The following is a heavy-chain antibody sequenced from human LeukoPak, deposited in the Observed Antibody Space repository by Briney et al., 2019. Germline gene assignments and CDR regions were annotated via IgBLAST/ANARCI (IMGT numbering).Heavy chain of an antibody. D-gene: IGHD6-13*01. V-gene: IGHV3-30-3*01. J-gene: IGHJ4*02. CDR3: ARDSFLVAAAGTGNLDY. CDR2: ISYDGSNK. CDR1: GFTFSSYA. Sequence: GRSLRLSCAASGFTFSSYAMHWVRQAPGKGLEWVAVISYDGSNKYYADSVKGRFTISRDNSKNTLYLQMNSLRAEDTAVYYCARDSFLVAAAGTGNLDYWGQGTLVTVSS.